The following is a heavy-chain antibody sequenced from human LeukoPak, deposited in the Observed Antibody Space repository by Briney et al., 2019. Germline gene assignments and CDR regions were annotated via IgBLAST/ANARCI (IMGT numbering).Heavy chain of an antibody. D-gene: IGHD3-3*01. Sequence: KTSETLSPTCTVSGGSISSNSYYWGWIRQPPGKGLEWIGSIYYSGSTYYNPSLKSRVTISVDTSKNQFSLKLRSVTAADTAVHYCARRTRITIFGVVISPFDYWGQGTLVTVSS. V-gene: IGHV4-39*01. J-gene: IGHJ4*02. CDR3: ARRTRITIFGVVISPFDY. CDR1: GGSISSNSYY. CDR2: IYYSGST.